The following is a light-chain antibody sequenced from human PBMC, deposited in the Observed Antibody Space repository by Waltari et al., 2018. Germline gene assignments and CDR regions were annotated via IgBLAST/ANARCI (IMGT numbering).Light chain of an antibody. J-gene: IGLJ2*01. V-gene: IGLV2-14*01. CDR1: NSDVGGYTF. Sequence: QSALTQPASVSGSPGQSITISCTGTNSDVGGYTFVSWYQQHPGKAPKLMIYDVSKWPSGVSNRFSGSKSGNTASLTISGLQAEDEADYYCSSYTSSSRIVFGGGTKVTVL. CDR3: SSYTSSSRIV. CDR2: DVS.